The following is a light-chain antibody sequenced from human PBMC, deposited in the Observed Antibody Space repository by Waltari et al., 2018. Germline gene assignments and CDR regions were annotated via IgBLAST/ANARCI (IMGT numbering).Light chain of an antibody. CDR3: QHYVRLPAT. CDR1: ESVGRS. Sequence: EIVLTQSPGTLSLSPGERATLSCRASESVGRSLAWYQQRPGQAPRLLIYGASNRAPGSPDWFSGSGSGTEFSLTISRLEPEDFAVYYCQHYVRLPATFGQGTKVEIK. CDR2: GAS. J-gene: IGKJ1*01. V-gene: IGKV3-20*01.